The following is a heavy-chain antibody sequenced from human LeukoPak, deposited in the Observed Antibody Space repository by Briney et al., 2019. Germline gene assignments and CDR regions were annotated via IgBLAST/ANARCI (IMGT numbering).Heavy chain of an antibody. CDR2: INPNSGGT. CDR3: ARDHPTYYYDSSGYYSDY. Sequence: ASVKVSCKASGYTFTGYYMHWVRQAPGQGLEWMGWINPNSGGTNYAQKLQGRVTMTTDTSMSTAYMELRSLRSDDTVVYYCARDHPTYYYDSSGYYSDYWGQGTLVTVSS. V-gene: IGHV1-2*02. D-gene: IGHD3-22*01. CDR1: GYTFTGYY. J-gene: IGHJ4*02.